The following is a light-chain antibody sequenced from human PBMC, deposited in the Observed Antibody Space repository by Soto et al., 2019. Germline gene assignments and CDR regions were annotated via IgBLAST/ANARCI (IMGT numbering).Light chain of an antibody. Sequence: QSALTQPASVSGSPGQSITISCTGTISDVGSYNYVSWYQQYPGKAPKLMIYDVSTRPSGVSERFSGSKSGNTASLTISGVRAEDEADYYCGSYTTSSNYVFGTGTKVTVL. CDR3: GSYTTSSNYV. CDR1: ISDVGSYNY. J-gene: IGLJ1*01. V-gene: IGLV2-14*03. CDR2: DVS.